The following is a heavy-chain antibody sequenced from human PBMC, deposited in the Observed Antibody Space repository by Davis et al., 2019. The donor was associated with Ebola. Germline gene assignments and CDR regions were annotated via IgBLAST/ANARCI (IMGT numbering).Heavy chain of an antibody. J-gene: IGHJ3*02. D-gene: IGHD6-13*01. V-gene: IGHV4-39*07. CDR3: ARGRSSSRWAFDI. CDR2: IYYSGST. CDR1: GGSISSSSYY. Sequence: SETLSLTCTVSGGSISSSSYYWGWIRQPPGKGMEWIGSIYYSGSTYYNPSLKSRVTISVDTSKNQFSLKLSSVTAADTAVYYCARGRSSSRWAFDIWGQRTMVTVSS.